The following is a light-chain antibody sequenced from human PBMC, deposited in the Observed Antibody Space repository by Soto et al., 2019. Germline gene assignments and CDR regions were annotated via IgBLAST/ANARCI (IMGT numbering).Light chain of an antibody. CDR1: SSAVGGFNY. V-gene: IGLV2-14*01. CDR2: RVG. J-gene: IGLJ1*01. CDR3: SSYTSSGTQV. Sequence: QSALTQPASVSGSPGQSITISCTGPSSAVGGFNYASWYKKHPGKAPKPMIYRVGNRPSGISNRFSGSKSGNTASLTISGLQAEDEADYYCSSYTSSGTQVFGTGTKLTVL.